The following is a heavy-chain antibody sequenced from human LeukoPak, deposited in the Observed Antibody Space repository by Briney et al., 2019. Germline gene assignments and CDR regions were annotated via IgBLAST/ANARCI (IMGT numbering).Heavy chain of an antibody. Sequence: PSETLSLTCTVSGGSIATYYWSWIRQSPGKGLEWIGYIYYNGHTDYNPSLKSRVTISVHTSKNQFSLKLSSVTAADTAVYYCARFTPQGYGWGGYNRFDPWGQGTLVTVSS. CDR3: ARFTPQGYGWGGYNRFDP. V-gene: IGHV4-59*01. D-gene: IGHD3-16*01. CDR1: GGSIATYY. CDR2: IYYNGHT. J-gene: IGHJ5*02.